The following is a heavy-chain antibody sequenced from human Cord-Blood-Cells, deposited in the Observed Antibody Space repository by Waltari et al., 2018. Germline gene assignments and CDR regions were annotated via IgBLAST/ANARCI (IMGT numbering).Heavy chain of an antibody. J-gene: IGHJ2*01. CDR2: IWYDGSNK. Sequence: QVQLVESGGGVVQPGRSLRLSCAASGFTFSSYGMHWVRQAPGKGLEWVAVIWYDGSNKYYADSVKGRFTISRDNSKNTLYLQMNSLRAEDTAVYYCARTLSARWYFDLWGRGTLVTVSP. CDR1: GFTFSSYG. V-gene: IGHV3-33*01. D-gene: IGHD6-6*01. CDR3: ARTLSARWYFDL.